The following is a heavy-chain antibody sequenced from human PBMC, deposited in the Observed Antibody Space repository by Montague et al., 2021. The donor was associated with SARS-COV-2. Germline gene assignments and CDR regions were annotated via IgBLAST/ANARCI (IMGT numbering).Heavy chain of an antibody. CDR2: INHSEST. J-gene: IGHJ4*02. Sequence: SETLSLTCAVYGVAFSGYYWGGIRQAPGKPLEWIGEINHSESTNYNPSLKSRVTISVDTSKNQFSLNLSSVTAADTAVYYCARARAAYILTGYYFDYWGQGTLVTVSS. V-gene: IGHV4-34*01. CDR3: ARARAAYILTGYYFDY. D-gene: IGHD3-9*01. CDR1: GVAFSGYY.